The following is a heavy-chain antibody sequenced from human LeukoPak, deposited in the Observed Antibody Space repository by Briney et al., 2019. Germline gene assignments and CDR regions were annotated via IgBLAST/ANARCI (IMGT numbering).Heavy chain of an antibody. CDR3: ARGKRAGIAAAGTNDY. J-gene: IGHJ4*02. V-gene: IGHV3-48*01. CDR2: ITSSSSNI. Sequence: GGSLRLSCAASGFRFSDYGMNWVRQAPGKGLEWVSHITSSSSNINYADSVKGRFTTSRDNAKNSLYLQMNGLRAEDTAVYYCARGKRAGIAAAGTNDYWGQGTLVTVSS. D-gene: IGHD6-13*01. CDR1: GFRFSDYG.